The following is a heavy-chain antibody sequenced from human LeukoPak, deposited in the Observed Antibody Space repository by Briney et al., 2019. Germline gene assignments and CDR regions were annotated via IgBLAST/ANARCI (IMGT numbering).Heavy chain of an antibody. CDR2: IYYSGST. V-gene: IGHV4-59*01. D-gene: IGHD6-19*01. CDR1: GGSISSYY. CDR3: AREGSGWYRGWFDP. Sequence: SETLSLTCTVSGGSISSYYWSWIRQPPGKGLEWIGYIYYSGSTNYNPSLKSRVTISVDTSKNQFSLKLSSVTAADTAVYYCAREGSGWYRGWFDPWGQGTLVTVSS. J-gene: IGHJ5*02.